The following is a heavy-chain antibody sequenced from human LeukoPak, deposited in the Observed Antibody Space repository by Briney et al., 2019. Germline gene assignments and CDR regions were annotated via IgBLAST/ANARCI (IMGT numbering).Heavy chain of an antibody. CDR1: GFTFSFYV. CDR2: IGFRGYST. CDR3: AKAIAGAGSDY. V-gene: IGHV3-23*01. J-gene: IGHJ4*02. D-gene: IGHD1-26*01. Sequence: GGSLRLSCAASGFTFSFYVMNWVRQAPGKGLEWVSTIGFRGYSTYYADSVKGRFTISRDNSKNTLYLQMNSLRAEDTAIYYCAKAIAGAGSDYWGQGTLVTVSS.